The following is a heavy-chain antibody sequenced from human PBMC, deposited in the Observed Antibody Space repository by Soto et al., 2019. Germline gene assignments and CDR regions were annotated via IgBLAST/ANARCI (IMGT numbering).Heavy chain of an antibody. CDR1: GFTFGDHA. V-gene: IGHV3-49*03. J-gene: IGHJ5*02. CDR2: IRANAYGGTT. D-gene: IGHD5-18*01. Sequence: GGSLRLSCTTSGFTFGDHAMSWFRQTPGKGLEWVGFIRANAYGGTTEYAASVKGRFTISRDDSKSIAYLQMYSLKTEDTAVYYCTRDRDSAMVPKLWFDPWGQGTLVTVSS. CDR3: TRDRDSAMVPKLWFDP.